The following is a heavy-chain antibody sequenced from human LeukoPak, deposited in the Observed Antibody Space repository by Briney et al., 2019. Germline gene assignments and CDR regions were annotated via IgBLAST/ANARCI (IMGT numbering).Heavy chain of an antibody. Sequence: GGSLRLSCSASGFTFSAYAMHWVRQAPGKGLEYVSAIGSNGGSTYYADSVKGRFTISRDNSMDTLYLQMNSLRAEDTAVYYCVRDRDIAYLRADFWGQGTLVTVSS. CDR1: GFTFSAYA. V-gene: IGHV3-64*04. J-gene: IGHJ4*02. CDR3: VRDRDIAYLRADF. D-gene: IGHD5-12*01. CDR2: IGSNGGST.